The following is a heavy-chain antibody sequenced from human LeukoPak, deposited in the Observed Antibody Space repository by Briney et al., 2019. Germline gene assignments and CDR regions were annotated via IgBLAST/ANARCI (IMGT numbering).Heavy chain of an antibody. V-gene: IGHV1-18*01. J-gene: IGHJ4*02. CDR1: GYIFVNFG. D-gene: IGHD3-22*01. Sequence: ASVKVSCKASGYIFVNFGISWVRQAPRQGLEWVGWISAYNGNTNYAQKFRGRVTMTTDTSTNTAYMELRNLGSDDTAMYFCARDSSAYTRHFGYWGQGSLVTVCS. CDR3: ARDSSAYTRHFGY. CDR2: ISAYNGNT.